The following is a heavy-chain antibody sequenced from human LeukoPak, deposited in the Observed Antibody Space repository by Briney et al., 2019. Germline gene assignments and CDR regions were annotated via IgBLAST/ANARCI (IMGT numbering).Heavy chain of an antibody. CDR1: GFTFSSYS. Sequence: GGSLRLSCAASGFTFSSYSINWVRQAPGKGLEWVSSISSSSSYIYYADSVKGRFTISRDNAKKSLYLQMNSLSAEDTAVYYCAKIAGTYSPDYWGQGTLVTASS. CDR3: AKIAGTYSPDY. V-gene: IGHV3-21*01. CDR2: ISSSSSYI. J-gene: IGHJ4*02. D-gene: IGHD1-26*01.